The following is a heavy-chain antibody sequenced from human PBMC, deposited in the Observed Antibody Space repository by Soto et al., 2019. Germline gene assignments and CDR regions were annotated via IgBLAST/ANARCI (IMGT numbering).Heavy chain of an antibody. J-gene: IGHJ5*02. V-gene: IGHV4-4*08. D-gene: IGHD2-15*01. CDR3: AKDVYCSGGSCYSGWFDP. CDR1: GDSISSYY. CDR2: IYSSGGT. Sequence: SETLSLTCTVSGDSISSYYWSWIRQPPGKGLEWIGYIYSSGGTNYNPSLKSRVTISVDTSKNQFSLKLSSVTAADTAVYYCAKDVYCSGGSCYSGWFDPWGQGTLVTVSS.